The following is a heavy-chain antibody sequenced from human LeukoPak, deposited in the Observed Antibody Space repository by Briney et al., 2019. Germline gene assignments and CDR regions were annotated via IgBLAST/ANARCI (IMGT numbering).Heavy chain of an antibody. Sequence: PSQTLSLTCAVSGGSISSGGYSWSWIRQPPGKGLEWIGYIYHSGSTYYNPSLKSRVTISVDRSKNQFSLKLSSVTAADTAVYYCARHLSDYYGSGTQGYWGQGTLVTVSS. D-gene: IGHD3-10*01. CDR2: IYHSGST. CDR3: ARHLSDYYGSGTQGY. V-gene: IGHV4-30-2*01. CDR1: GGSISSGGYS. J-gene: IGHJ4*02.